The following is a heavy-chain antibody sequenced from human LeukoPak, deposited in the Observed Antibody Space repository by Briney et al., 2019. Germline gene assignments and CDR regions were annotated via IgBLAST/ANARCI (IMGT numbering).Heavy chain of an antibody. D-gene: IGHD4-17*01. CDR2: ISGSGGST. J-gene: IGHJ4*02. Sequence: GGSLRLSCSASGFTFRNYAMSWVRQAPGKGLEWVSAISGSGGSTYYADSVKGRFTISRDNSKNTLYLQMNSLRAEDTAVYYCAKVTVTSFLFDYWGQGTLVTVSS. V-gene: IGHV3-23*01. CDR1: GFTFRNYA. CDR3: AKVTVTSFLFDY.